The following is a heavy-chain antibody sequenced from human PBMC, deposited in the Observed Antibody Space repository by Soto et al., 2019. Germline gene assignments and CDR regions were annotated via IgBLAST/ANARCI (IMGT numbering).Heavy chain of an antibody. CDR1: GGSISSSSYY. Sequence: QLQLQESGPGLVKPSETLSLTCTVSGGSISSSSYYWGWIRQPPGKGLEWIGSIYYSGSTYYNPSLKSRVTISVDTSKNQFSLKLSSVTAADTAVYYCARTCSGGSCGLHYWGQGTLVTVSS. J-gene: IGHJ4*02. CDR3: ARTCSGGSCGLHY. V-gene: IGHV4-39*01. D-gene: IGHD2-15*01. CDR2: IYYSGST.